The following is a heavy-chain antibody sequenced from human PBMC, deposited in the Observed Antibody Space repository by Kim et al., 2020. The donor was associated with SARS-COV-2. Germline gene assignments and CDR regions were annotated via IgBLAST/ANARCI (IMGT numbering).Heavy chain of an antibody. CDR1: GGTFSSYA. D-gene: IGHD2-2*01. J-gene: IGHJ6*02. CDR3: ARDLREDIVVVPAAMGYYYYGMDV. Sequence: SVKVSCKASGGTFSSYAISWVRQAPGQGLEWMGGIIPIFGTANYAQKFQGRVTITADESTSTAYMELSSLRSEDTAVYYCARDLREDIVVVPAAMGYYYYGMDVWGQGTTVTVSS. V-gene: IGHV1-69*13. CDR2: IIPIFGTA.